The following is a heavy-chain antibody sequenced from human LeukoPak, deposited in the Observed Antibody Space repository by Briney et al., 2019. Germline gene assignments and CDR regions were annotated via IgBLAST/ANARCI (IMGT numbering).Heavy chain of an antibody. Sequence: GGSLRLSCAASRFTFSSYSMNWVRQAPGKGLEWVSYISSSSSTIYYADSVKGRFTISRDNAKNSLYLQMNSLRAEDTAVYYCARDAGRSGYYEVDYWGQGTLVTVSS. CDR1: RFTFSSYS. D-gene: IGHD3-22*01. J-gene: IGHJ4*02. CDR2: ISSSSSTI. V-gene: IGHV3-48*01. CDR3: ARDAGRSGYYEVDY.